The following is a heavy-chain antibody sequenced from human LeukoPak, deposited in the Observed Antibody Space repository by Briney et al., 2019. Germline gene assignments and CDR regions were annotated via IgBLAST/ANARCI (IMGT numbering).Heavy chain of an antibody. D-gene: IGHD6-19*01. Sequence: GGSLRLSCAASGFTFSSYWMSWVRQAPGKGLEWVANIKQDGSEKYYVDSVNGRFTISRDNAKTSLYLQMNSLRAEDTAVYYCARDGSGYSSGWYSDYWGQGTLVTVSS. V-gene: IGHV3-7*03. CDR2: IKQDGSEK. CDR3: ARDGSGYSSGWYSDY. CDR1: GFTFSSYW. J-gene: IGHJ4*02.